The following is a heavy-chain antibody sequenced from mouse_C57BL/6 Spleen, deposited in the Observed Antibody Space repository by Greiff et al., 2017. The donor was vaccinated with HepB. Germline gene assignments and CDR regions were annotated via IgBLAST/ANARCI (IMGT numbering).Heavy chain of an antibody. J-gene: IGHJ2*01. V-gene: IGHV1-61*01. CDR2: IYPSDSET. CDR3: ARVGTGPVGGY. CDR1: GYTFTSYW. D-gene: IGHD4-1*01. Sequence: QVQLQQPGAELVRPGSSVKLSCKASGYTFTSYWMDWVKQRPGQGLEWIGNIYPSDSETHYNQKFKDKATLTVDKSSSTAYMQLSSLTSEDSAVYYCARVGTGPVGGYWGQGTTLTVSS.